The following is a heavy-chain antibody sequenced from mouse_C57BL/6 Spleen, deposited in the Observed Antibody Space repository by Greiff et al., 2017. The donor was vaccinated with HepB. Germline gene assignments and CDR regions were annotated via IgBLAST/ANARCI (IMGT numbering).Heavy chain of an antibody. CDR1: GYTFTSYG. J-gene: IGHJ1*03. Sequence: VQLQQSGAELARPGASVKLSCKASGYTFTSYGISWVKQSTGQGLEWIGEIYPRSGNTYYNEKFKGKATLTAYKSSSTAYMELRILTSEDSAVYFCARGDSSCYWYFDVWGTGTTVTVSS. V-gene: IGHV1-81*01. CDR2: IYPRSGNT. CDR3: ARGDSSCYWYFDV. D-gene: IGHD1-1*01.